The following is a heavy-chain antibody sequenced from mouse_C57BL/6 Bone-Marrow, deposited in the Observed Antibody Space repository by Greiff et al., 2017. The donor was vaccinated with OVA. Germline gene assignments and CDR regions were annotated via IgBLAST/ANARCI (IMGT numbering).Heavy chain of an antibody. CDR2: IYPGSGST. D-gene: IGHD2-2*01. CDR3: ARYPSTMVTTRYYFDY. CDR1: GYTFTSYW. J-gene: IGHJ2*01. Sequence: VQLQQPGAELVKPGASVKMSCKASGYTFTSYWITWVKQRPGQGLEWIGDIYPGSGSTNYNEKFKSKATLNVDTSSSTAYMQLSSLTSEDSAVYYCARYPSTMVTTRYYFDYWGQGTTLTVSS. V-gene: IGHV1-55*01.